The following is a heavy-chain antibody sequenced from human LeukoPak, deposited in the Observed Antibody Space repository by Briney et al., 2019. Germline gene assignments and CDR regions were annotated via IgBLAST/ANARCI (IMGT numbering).Heavy chain of an antibody. V-gene: IGHV3-23*01. CDR1: GFTFSSYA. CDR3: AKCRDYDYVWGSYRYLDAFDI. D-gene: IGHD3-16*02. CDR2: ISGSGGST. Sequence: PGGSLRLSCAASGFTFSSYAMSWVRQAPGKGLEWVSAISGSGGSTYYADSVKGRFTISRDNSKNTLYLQMNSLRAEDTAVYYCAKCRDYDYVWGSYRYLDAFDIWGQGTMVTVS. J-gene: IGHJ3*02.